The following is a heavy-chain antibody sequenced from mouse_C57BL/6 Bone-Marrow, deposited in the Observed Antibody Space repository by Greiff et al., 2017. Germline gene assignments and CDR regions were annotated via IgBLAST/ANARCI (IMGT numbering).Heavy chain of an antibody. CDR3: ARKPPYYFFMDY. CDR2: ISNLAYSI. J-gene: IGHJ4*01. D-gene: IGHD2-10*01. V-gene: IGHV5-15*01. CDR1: GFTFSDYG. Sequence: EVQGVESGGGLVQPGGSLQLSCAASGFTFSDYGMAWVRQAPRKGPEWVAFISNLAYSIYYADTVTGRFTISRENAKNTLYLEMSSLRSEDTAMYYCARKPPYYFFMDYWGQGTSVTVSS.